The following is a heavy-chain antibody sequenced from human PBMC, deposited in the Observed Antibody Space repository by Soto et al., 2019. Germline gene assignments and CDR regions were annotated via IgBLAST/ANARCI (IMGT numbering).Heavy chain of an antibody. D-gene: IGHD2-2*01. CDR2: IYYSGST. V-gene: IGHV4-59*01. J-gene: IGHJ6*03. Sequence: SETLSLTCTVSGGSISSYYWSWIRQPPGKGLEWIGYIYYSGSTNYNPSLKSRVTISVDTSKNQFSLKLSSVTAADTAVYYCARVLVVVPAAHMDVWGKGTTVTVSS. CDR1: GGSISSYY. CDR3: ARVLVVVPAAHMDV.